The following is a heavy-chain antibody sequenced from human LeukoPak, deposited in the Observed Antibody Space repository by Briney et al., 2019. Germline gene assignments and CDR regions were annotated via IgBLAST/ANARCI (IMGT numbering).Heavy chain of an antibody. CDR1: GGSFSGYY. J-gene: IGHJ4*02. V-gene: IGHV4-34*09. Sequence: TXXLTCAVYGGSFSGYYWSWIRQPPGKGLEWIGEINHSGSTNYNPSLKSRVTISVDTSKNQFSLKLSSVTAADTAVYYCAREAAAAGCYDYWGQGTLVTVSS. CDR2: INHSGST. D-gene: IGHD6-13*01. CDR3: AREAAAAGCYDY.